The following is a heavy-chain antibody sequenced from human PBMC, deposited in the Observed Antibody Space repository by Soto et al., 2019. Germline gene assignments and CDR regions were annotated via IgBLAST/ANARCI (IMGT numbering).Heavy chain of an antibody. CDR1: GFTFSSYW. D-gene: IGHD3-22*01. V-gene: IGHV3-7*01. CDR2: IKQDGSEK. CDR3: ARGLYYYDSSGYWGY. J-gene: IGHJ4*02. Sequence: GGSLRLSCAASGFTFSSYWMSWVRQAPGKGLEWVANIKQDGSEKYYVDSVKGRFTISRDNAKNSLYLQMNSLRGEDTAVYYCARGLYYYDSSGYWGYWGQGTLVTVSS.